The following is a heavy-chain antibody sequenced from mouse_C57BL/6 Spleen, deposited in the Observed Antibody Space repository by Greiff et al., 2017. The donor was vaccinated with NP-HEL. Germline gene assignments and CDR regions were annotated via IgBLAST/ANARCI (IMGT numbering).Heavy chain of an antibody. Sequence: QVQLKQPGAELVMPGASVKLSCKASGYTFTSYWMHWVKQRPGQGLEWIGEIDPSDSYTNYNQKFKGKSTLTVDKSSSTAYMQLSSLTSEDSAVYYCARCYDGYYVLDYWGQGTTLTVSS. V-gene: IGHV1-69*01. CDR2: IDPSDSYT. J-gene: IGHJ2*01. CDR3: ARCYDGYYVLDY. CDR1: GYTFTSYW. D-gene: IGHD2-3*01.